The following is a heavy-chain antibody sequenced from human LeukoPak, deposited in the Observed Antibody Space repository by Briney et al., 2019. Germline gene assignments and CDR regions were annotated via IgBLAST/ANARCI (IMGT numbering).Heavy chain of an antibody. V-gene: IGHV3-23*01. J-gene: IGHJ4*02. CDR2: ISGGGGTT. D-gene: IGHD5-24*01. Sequence: GGSLRLSCAASGLTFSTFAMTWVRQAPGKGLEWVSAISGGGGTTYYTDSVKGRFTISRDNSKNTLYLQMNSLRAEDTAVYYCAKDRGYWGQGTLVTVSS. CDR3: AKDRGY. CDR1: GLTFSTFA.